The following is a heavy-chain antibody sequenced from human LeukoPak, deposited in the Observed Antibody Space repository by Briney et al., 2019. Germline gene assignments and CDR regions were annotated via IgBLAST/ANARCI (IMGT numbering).Heavy chain of an antibody. D-gene: IGHD6-19*01. J-gene: IGHJ4*02. Sequence: SETLSLTCSVSGGSISSSSYHWGWIRQPPGKGLEWIGTIYYSGSTYYNPSLKRRVTISVDTSKNQFSLKLSSVTAANTAVYYCARLFSASCWYYFDYWGQGTLVTVSS. CDR3: ARLFSASCWYYFDY. CDR1: GGSISSSSYH. CDR2: IYYSGST. V-gene: IGHV4-39*01.